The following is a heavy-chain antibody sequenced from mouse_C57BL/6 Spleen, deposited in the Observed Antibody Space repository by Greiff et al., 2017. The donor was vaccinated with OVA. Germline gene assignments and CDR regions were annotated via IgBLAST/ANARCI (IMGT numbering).Heavy chain of an antibody. CDR3: ARRDYGSSYGAMDY. J-gene: IGHJ4*01. CDR2: IYPGDGDT. V-gene: IGHV1-80*01. D-gene: IGHD1-1*01. CDR1: GYAFSSYW. Sequence: VKLMESGAELVKPGASVKISCKASGYAFSSYWMNWVKQRPGKGLEWIGQIYPGDGDTNYNGKFKGKATLTADKSSSTAYMQLSSLTSEDSAVYFCARRDYGSSYGAMDYWGQGTSVTVSS.